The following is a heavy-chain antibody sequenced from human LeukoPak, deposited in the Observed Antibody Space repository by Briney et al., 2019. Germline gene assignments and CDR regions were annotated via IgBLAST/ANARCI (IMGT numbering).Heavy chain of an antibody. CDR2: INHSGST. J-gene: IGHJ5*02. Sequence: SETLSLTCAVYGGSFSGYYWSWIRQPPGKGLEWIGEINHSGSTNYNPSLKSRVTISVDTSKNHFSLKLTSVTAADTAVYYCATAAGTSLHWFDPWGQGTLVTVSS. CDR1: GGSFSGYY. D-gene: IGHD1-1*01. V-gene: IGHV4-34*01. CDR3: ATAAGTSLHWFDP.